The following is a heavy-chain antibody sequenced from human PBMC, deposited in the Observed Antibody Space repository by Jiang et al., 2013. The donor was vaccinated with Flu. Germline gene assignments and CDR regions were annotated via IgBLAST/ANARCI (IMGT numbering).Heavy chain of an antibody. CDR2: IYYSGST. CDR1: GGSISSYY. V-gene: IGHV4-59*08. CDR3: ARSRINDFWSGYYPGHYFDY. D-gene: IGHD3-3*01. J-gene: IGHJ4*02. Sequence: PGLVKPSETLSLTCTVSGGSISSYYWSWIRQPPGKGLEWIGYIYYSGSTNYNPSLKSRVTISVDTSKNQFSLKLSSVTAADTAVYYCARSRINDFWSGYYPGHYFDYWGQGTLVTVSS.